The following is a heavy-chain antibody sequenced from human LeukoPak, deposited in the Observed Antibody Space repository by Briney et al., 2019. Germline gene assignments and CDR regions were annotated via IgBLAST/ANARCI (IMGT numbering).Heavy chain of an antibody. V-gene: IGHV1-69*04. CDR2: IIPILGIA. CDR3: ARDYYDSSGYSDRFDP. CDR1: GGTFSSYA. Sequence: GASVKVSCKASGGTFSSYAISWVRQAPGQGLEWMGRIIPILGIANYAQKFQGRVTITRDTSASTAYMELSSLRSEDTAVYYCARDYYDSSGYSDRFDPWGQGTLVTVSS. J-gene: IGHJ5*02. D-gene: IGHD3-22*01.